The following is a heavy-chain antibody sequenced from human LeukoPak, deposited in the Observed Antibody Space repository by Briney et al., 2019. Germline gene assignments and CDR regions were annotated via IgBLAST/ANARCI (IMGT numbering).Heavy chain of an antibody. J-gene: IGHJ4*02. Sequence: ASVKVSCKASGYTFTGYYMHWVRQAPGQGLEWMGWINPNSGGTNYAQKFQGRVTMTRDTSISTAYMELSRLRSDDTAVYYCALMGNLIAASGSLYWGQGTLVTVSS. V-gene: IGHV1-2*02. CDR1: GYTFTGYY. D-gene: IGHD6-13*01. CDR2: INPNSGGT. CDR3: ALMGNLIAASGSLY.